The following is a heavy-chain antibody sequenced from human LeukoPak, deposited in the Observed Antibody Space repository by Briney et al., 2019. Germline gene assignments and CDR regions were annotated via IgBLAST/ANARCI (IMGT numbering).Heavy chain of an antibody. V-gene: IGHV4-34*01. CDR2: INHSGST. J-gene: IGHJ4*02. CDR3: ARDITPAEDNTYFYDSSGYSN. CDR1: GGSFSGYY. D-gene: IGHD3-22*01. Sequence: SETLSLTCAVYGGSFSGYYWSWIRQPPGKGLEWIGEINHSGSTNYNPSLKSRVTISVDTSKNQFSLKLSSVTAADTAVYYCARDITPAEDNTYFYDSSGYSNWGQGTLVTVSS.